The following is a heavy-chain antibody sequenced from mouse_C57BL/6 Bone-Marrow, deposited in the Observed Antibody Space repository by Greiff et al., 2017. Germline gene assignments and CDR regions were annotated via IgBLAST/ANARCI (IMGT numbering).Heavy chain of an antibody. V-gene: IGHV5-6*02. J-gene: IGHJ2*01. Sequence: DVKLVESGGDLVKPGGSLKLSCAASGFTFSSYGLSWVRQTPDKRLEWVATISSGGSYTYYPDRVKGRFTSSRDNAKNTLYLQMSSLKSEDTAMYYCARLDYWGQGTTLTVSS. CDR1: GFTFSSYG. CDR3: ARLDY. CDR2: ISSGGSYT.